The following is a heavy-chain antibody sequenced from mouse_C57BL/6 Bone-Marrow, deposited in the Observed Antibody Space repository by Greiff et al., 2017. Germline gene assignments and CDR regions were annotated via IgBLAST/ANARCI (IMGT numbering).Heavy chain of an antibody. CDR1: GYTFTDYN. Sequence: VQLQQSGPELVKPGASVKIPSKASGYTFTDYNMDWVKQSHGKSLEWIGDINPNNGGTIYNQKFKGKATLTVDKSSSTAYMELRSLTSEDTAVYYCARNRGGSGYYAMDYWGQGTSVTVSS. CDR3: ARNRGGSGYYAMDY. CDR2: INPNNGGT. D-gene: IGHD3-2*02. J-gene: IGHJ4*01. V-gene: IGHV1-18*01.